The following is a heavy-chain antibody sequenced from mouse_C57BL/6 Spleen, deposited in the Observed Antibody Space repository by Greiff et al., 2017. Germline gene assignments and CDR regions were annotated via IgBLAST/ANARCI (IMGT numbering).Heavy chain of an antibody. D-gene: IGHD2-1*01. CDR2: IDPSDSET. J-gene: IGHJ4*01. CDR3: ARGGIYYGNTYYAMDY. V-gene: IGHV1-52*01. Sequence: QVQLQQPGAELVRPGSSVKLSCKASGYTFTSYWMHWVKQRPIQGLEWIGNIDPSDSETHYNQKFKDKATLTVDKSSRTAYMQLSSLTSEDSAVYYCARGGIYYGNTYYAMDYWGQGTSVTVSS. CDR1: GYTFTSYW.